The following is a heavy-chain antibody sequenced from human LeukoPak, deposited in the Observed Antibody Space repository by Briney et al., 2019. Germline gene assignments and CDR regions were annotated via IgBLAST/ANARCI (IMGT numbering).Heavy chain of an antibody. CDR1: GFTLSSYW. V-gene: IGHV3-7*01. Sequence: PGGSLRLSCAASGFTLSSYWMTWIRQAPGKGLEWVAHNKGDGTSEKYLDSVKGRSTISRDNTKNSLFLQLNSLRAEDTAVYYCVRDRGWYHFDLWGQGTLVTVSS. D-gene: IGHD3-10*01. CDR2: NKGDGTSE. J-gene: IGHJ4*02. CDR3: VRDRGWYHFDL.